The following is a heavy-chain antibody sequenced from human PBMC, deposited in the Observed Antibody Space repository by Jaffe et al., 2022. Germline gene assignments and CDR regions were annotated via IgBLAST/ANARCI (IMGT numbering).Heavy chain of an antibody. Sequence: QLQLQESGPGLVKPSETLSLTCSVSGDSISSSNYYWGWIRQPPGKGLEWIGSTCYSGSTYYNPSLKSRVTISVDTSKNQFSLKLTSVTAADTAVFYCARQAPSLCSGGNCYPYWFDPWGQGTLVTVSS. J-gene: IGHJ5*02. CDR1: GDSISSSNYY. V-gene: IGHV4-39*01. CDR3: ARQAPSLCSGGNCYPYWFDP. D-gene: IGHD2-15*01. CDR2: TCYSGST.